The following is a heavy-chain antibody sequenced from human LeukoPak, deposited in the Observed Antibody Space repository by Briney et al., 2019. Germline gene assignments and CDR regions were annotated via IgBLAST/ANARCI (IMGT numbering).Heavy chain of an antibody. J-gene: IGHJ4*02. CDR2: INPSGGST. CDR1: GYTFTTYY. CDR3: ARGSRPVYNLLTGKRYFDY. Sequence: ASVKVSCKASGYTFTTYYVHWVRQAPGQGLEWMGIINPSGGSTTYAQKFRGRLTMTRDMSTSTVYMELSSMRSENTAVYYCARGSRPVYNLLTGKRYFDYWGQGTLLTVSS. D-gene: IGHD3-9*01. V-gene: IGHV1-46*01.